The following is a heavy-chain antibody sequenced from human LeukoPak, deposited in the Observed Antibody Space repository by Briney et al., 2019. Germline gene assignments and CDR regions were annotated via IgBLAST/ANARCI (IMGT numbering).Heavy chain of an antibody. V-gene: IGHV3-9*01. CDR1: GFTFDDYA. Sequence: GGSLRLSCAASGFTFDDYAMHWVRQAPGKGLEWVSGISWNSGSIGYADSVKGRFTISRDNAKNSLYLQMNSLRPEDTAVYYCAKGRSTDYWGQGTLVTVSS. J-gene: IGHJ4*02. CDR3: AKGRSTDY. CDR2: ISWNSGSI.